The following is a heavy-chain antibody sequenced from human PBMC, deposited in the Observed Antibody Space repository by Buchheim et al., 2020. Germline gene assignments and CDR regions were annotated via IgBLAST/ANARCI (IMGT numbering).Heavy chain of an antibody. V-gene: IGHV4-59*01. J-gene: IGHJ6*02. CDR3: ARDRLMITFGGVIVSYGMDV. Sequence: QVQLQESGPGLVKPSETLSLTCTVSGGSISSYYWSWIRQPPGKGLEWIGYIYYSGSTNYNPSLKSRVTISVDTSKNQFSLKLSSVTAADTAVYYCARDRLMITFGGVIVSYGMDVWGQGTT. CDR1: GGSISSYY. CDR2: IYYSGST. D-gene: IGHD3-16*01.